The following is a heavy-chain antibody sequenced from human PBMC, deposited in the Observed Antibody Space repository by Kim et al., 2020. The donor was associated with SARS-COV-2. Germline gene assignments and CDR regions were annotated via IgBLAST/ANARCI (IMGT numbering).Heavy chain of an antibody. J-gene: IGHJ6*02. CDR2: IYYSGST. V-gene: IGHV4-59*01. CDR3: ARGWAYYDYGMDV. D-gene: IGHD3-16*01. Sequence: SETLSLTCTVSGGSISSYYWSWIRQPPGKGLEWIGYIYYSGSTNYNPSLKSRVTISVDTSKNQFSLKLSSVTAADTAVYYCARGWAYYDYGMDVWGQGTTVTVSS. CDR1: GGSISSYY.